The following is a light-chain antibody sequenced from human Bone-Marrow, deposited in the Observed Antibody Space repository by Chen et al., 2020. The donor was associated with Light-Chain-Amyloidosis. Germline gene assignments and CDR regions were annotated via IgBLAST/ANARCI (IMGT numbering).Light chain of an antibody. CDR3: SSYTITNTLV. V-gene: IGLV2-14*01. J-gene: IGLJ1*01. CDR2: EVT. Sequence: QPALTHPPPVSGPPGQSITIPCPGTSSDVGGDNHVSWYQQHPDKAPKLMIYEVTNRPSWVPDRFSGSKSDNTASLTISGLQTEDEADYFCSSYTITNTLVFGSGTRVTVL. CDR1: SSDVGGDNH.